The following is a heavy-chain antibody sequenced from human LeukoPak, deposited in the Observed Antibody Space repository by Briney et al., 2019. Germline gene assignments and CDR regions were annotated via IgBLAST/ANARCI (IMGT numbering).Heavy chain of an antibody. V-gene: IGHV4-39*01. CDR1: GGAISSSNYY. CDR2: GYYSGST. Sequence: SETLSLTCTVSGGAISSSNYYWGWIRQPPGKGLEWIGSGYYSGSTYYNPSLKSRVTISVDTSKNQFSLKLSSVTAADTAVYYCARRARLGGSFYWGQGTLVTVSS. D-gene: IGHD3-16*01. J-gene: IGHJ4*02. CDR3: ARRARLGGSFY.